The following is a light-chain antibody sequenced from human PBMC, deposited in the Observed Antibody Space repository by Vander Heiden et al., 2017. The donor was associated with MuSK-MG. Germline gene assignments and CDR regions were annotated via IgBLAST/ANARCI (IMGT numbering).Light chain of an antibody. Sequence: QSVLTQPPSASGTPVQRVTISCSGSSSNIGSNYVYWYQQLPGTAPKLLIYRNNQRPSGVPDRFSGSKSGTSASLAISGLRSEDEADYYCAAWDDSLSGVVFGGGTKLTVL. V-gene: IGLV1-47*01. CDR2: RNN. J-gene: IGLJ2*01. CDR1: SSNIGSNY. CDR3: AAWDDSLSGVV.